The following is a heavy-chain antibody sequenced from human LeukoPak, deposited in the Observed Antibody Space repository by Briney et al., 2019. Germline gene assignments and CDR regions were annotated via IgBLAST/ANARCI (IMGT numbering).Heavy chain of an antibody. V-gene: IGHV4-59*02. J-gene: IGHJ4*02. Sequence: PSETLSLTCVVSGGSVSGYYWGWIRQPPGRGLEWLGYVYYSGSTNYNPSFKSRITISVDTSRNQFSLQLSSVTAADTAVYYCARIHRYCSGGDCYVLDNWGQGILVAVSS. D-gene: IGHD2-15*01. CDR2: VYYSGST. CDR1: GGSVSGYY. CDR3: ARIHRYCSGGDCYVLDN.